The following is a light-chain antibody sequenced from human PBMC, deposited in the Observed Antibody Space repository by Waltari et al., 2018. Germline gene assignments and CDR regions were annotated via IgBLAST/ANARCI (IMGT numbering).Light chain of an antibody. Sequence: QSVLTQPPSLSEAPRQRVTISCSGIRSNTGNNAVTWYQPFPGRAPKLLIYYDDLLPSGVSDRFSGSKSGTSASLAISGLQSEDEAYYYCASWDDDLSGVVFGGGTKLTVL. CDR1: RSNTGNNA. V-gene: IGLV1-36*01. CDR3: ASWDDDLSGVV. CDR2: YDD. J-gene: IGLJ2*01.